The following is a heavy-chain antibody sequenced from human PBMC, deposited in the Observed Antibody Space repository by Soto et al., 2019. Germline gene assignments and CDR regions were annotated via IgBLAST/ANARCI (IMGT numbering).Heavy chain of an antibody. CDR1: GFTFSSYG. CDR2: ISYDGSNK. J-gene: IGHJ4*02. Sequence: GGSLRLSCAASGFTFSSYGMHWVRQAPGKGLEWVAVISYDGSNKYYADSVKGRFTISRDNSKNTLYLQMNSLRAEDTAVYYCAKAQTVAGKNYFDYWGQGTLVTVSS. D-gene: IGHD6-19*01. CDR3: AKAQTVAGKNYFDY. V-gene: IGHV3-30*18.